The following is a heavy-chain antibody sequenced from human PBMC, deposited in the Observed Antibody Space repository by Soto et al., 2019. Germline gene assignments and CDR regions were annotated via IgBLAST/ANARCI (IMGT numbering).Heavy chain of an antibody. Sequence: VQLVQSGAEVKKPGSSVKVSCKASGGTFSSYTISWVRQAPGQGLEWMGRIIPILGIANYAQKFQGRVTITADKSTSTAYMELSSLRSEDTAVYYCARQACSSTSCYVGWFDPWGQGTLVIVSS. CDR3: ARQACSSTSCYVGWFDP. V-gene: IGHV1-69*02. J-gene: IGHJ5*02. D-gene: IGHD2-2*01. CDR1: GGTFSSYT. CDR2: IIPILGIA.